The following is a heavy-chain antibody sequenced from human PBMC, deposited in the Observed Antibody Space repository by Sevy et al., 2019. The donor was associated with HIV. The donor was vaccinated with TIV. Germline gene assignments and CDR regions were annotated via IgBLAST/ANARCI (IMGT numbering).Heavy chain of an antibody. Sequence: GGSLRLSCKTSGFSFTDFWMQWVRQVPGKGPEWVANINQDGSEMYYVDSVKGRFTISRGNAESALYLQMHGLRAEDAATYFCARRYFDLWGQGTVVTVSS. V-gene: IGHV3-7*01. CDR1: GFSFTDFW. CDR2: INQDGSEM. CDR3: ARRYFDL. J-gene: IGHJ4*02.